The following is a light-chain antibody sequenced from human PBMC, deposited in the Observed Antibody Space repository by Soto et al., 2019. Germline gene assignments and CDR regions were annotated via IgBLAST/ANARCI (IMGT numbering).Light chain of an antibody. CDR3: QHFHSPSLT. J-gene: IGKJ4*01. V-gene: IGKV1-13*02. CDR1: QGVSSA. CDR2: DAS. Sequence: AIQLTQSPSSLSASVGDRVTITCRASQGVSSALAWYQHKPGRGPRLLIYDASTLQRGVPSRFSGSGSGTDFTLTISLLQPEDFANYYCQHFHSPSLTFGGGNKV.